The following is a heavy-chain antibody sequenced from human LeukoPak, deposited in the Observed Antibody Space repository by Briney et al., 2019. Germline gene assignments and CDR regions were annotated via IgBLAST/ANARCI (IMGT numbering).Heavy chain of an antibody. CDR3: ARQGYYGSGSYDEFDY. J-gene: IGHJ4*02. CDR1: GYSISSGYY. D-gene: IGHD3-10*01. CDR2: IYYSGST. Sequence: SETLSLTCTVSGYSISSGYYWGWIRQPPGKGLEWIGSIYYSGSTYYNPSLKSRVTISVDTSKNQFSLKLSSVTAADTAVYYCARQGYYGSGSYDEFDYWGQGTLVTVSS. V-gene: IGHV4-38-2*02.